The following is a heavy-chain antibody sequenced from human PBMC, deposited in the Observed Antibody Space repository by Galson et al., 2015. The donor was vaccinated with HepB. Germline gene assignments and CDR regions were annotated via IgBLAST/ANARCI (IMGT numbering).Heavy chain of an antibody. CDR2: ISAYNGNT. J-gene: IGHJ6*03. Sequence: SVKVSCKASGYTFTSYGISWVRQAPGQGLEWMGWISAYNGNTNYAQKLQGRVTMTTDTPTSTAYMELRSLRSDDTAVYYCARDRGAYCSSTSCPYYYMDVWGKGTTVTVSS. CDR1: GYTFTSYG. V-gene: IGHV1-18*01. D-gene: IGHD2-2*01. CDR3: ARDRGAYCSSTSCPYYYMDV.